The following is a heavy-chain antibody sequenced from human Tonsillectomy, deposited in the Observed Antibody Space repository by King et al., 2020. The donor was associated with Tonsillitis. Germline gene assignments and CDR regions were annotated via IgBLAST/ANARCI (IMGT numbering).Heavy chain of an antibody. CDR2: SYYSGTT. D-gene: IGHD3-10*01. Sequence: VQLQESGPGLVKPSETLSLTCTVSGGSITGYYWAWIRQPPGKGLEWIGYSYYSGTTNYNPSLKSRVTISVDTSKNQFSLRLTSVTAADTAVYYCARDSGGSTLTNYYMDVWGKGTTVTVSS. CDR3: ARDSGGSTLTNYYMDV. V-gene: IGHV4-59*01. CDR1: GGSITGYY. J-gene: IGHJ6*03.